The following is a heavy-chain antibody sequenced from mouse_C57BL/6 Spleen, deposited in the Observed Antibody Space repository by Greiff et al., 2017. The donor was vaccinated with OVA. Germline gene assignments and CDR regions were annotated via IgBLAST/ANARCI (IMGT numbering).Heavy chain of an antibody. Sequence: EVQLQQSGPELVKPGASVKISCKASGYTFTDYYMNWVKQSHGKSLEWIGDINPNNGGTSYNQKFKGKATLTVDKSSSTAYMELRSLTSEDSAVYYCAIRWFAYWGQGTLVTVSA. V-gene: IGHV1-26*01. J-gene: IGHJ3*01. CDR2: INPNNGGT. CDR3: AIRWFAY. CDR1: GYTFTDYY.